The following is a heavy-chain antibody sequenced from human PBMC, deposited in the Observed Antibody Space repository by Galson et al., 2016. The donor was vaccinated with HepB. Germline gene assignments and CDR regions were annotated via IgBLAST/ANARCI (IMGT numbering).Heavy chain of an antibody. CDR2: INSDGSST. D-gene: IGHD6-13*01. V-gene: IGHV3-74*01. J-gene: IGHJ4*02. CDR1: GFPFSNYW. Sequence: SLRLSCAASGFPFSNYWMHWVRQAPGKGPVWVSRINSDGSSTTYADSVKGRFTISRDNAKNTLYLQMNSLRAEDTALYYCTRVHREGIAAAGLQIWGQGTLVIYSS. CDR3: TRVHREGIAAAGLQI.